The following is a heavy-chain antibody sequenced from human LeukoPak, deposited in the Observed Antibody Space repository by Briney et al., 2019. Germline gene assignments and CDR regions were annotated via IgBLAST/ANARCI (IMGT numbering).Heavy chain of an antibody. V-gene: IGHV1-2*02. Sequence: ASVKVSCKASGYTFTGYYMHWVRQAPGQGLEWMGWINPNSGGTNYAQKFQGRVTMTRDTSISTAYMELSRLRPDDTAVYYCAREFRVPYSSGWYGYWGQGTLVTVSS. CDR1: GYTFTGYY. J-gene: IGHJ4*02. CDR3: AREFRVPYSSGWYGY. CDR2: INPNSGGT. D-gene: IGHD6-19*01.